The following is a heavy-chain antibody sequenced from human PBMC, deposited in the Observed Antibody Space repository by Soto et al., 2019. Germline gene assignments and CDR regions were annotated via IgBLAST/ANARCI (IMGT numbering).Heavy chain of an antibody. J-gene: IGHJ4*02. Sequence: EVQLVESGGGLILPGGSLRLSCAASGFTFNTHWMHWVRQAPGKGLVWVSRIKSDGSITDYADSVKGRFSISRDNPSNTFYLQMHSLRPEDTAVYYCARAMTSVGAAAKGDFWCEGTLVTVSS. CDR1: GFTFNTHW. CDR2: IKSDGSIT. V-gene: IGHV3-74*01. CDR3: ARAMTSVGAAAKGDF. D-gene: IGHD1-26*01.